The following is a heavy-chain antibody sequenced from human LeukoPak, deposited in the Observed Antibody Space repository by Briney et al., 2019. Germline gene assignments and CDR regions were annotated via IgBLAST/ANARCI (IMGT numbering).Heavy chain of an antibody. J-gene: IGHJ4*02. CDR2: INHSGST. CDR1: GGSFSGYY. Sequence: SETLSLTCAVYGGSFSGYYWSWIRQPPGKGLEWIGEINHSGSTNYNPSLKSRVTISVDTSKNQFSLKLSSVTAADTAVYYCARVSRSGSYYSIDYWGQGTLVTVSP. V-gene: IGHV4-34*01. D-gene: IGHD1-26*01. CDR3: ARVSRSGSYYSIDY.